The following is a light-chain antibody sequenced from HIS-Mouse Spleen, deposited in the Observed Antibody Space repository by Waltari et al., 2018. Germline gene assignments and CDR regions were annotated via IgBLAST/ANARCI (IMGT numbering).Light chain of an antibody. Sequence: DIQMTQSPSTLSASVGDRVTIPCRASQSISSWLAWYQQKPGKAPKLLIYKASSLESGVPSRFSGSGSGTEFTLTISSLQPDDFATHYCQQYNSYLGGGTKVEIK. CDR2: KAS. J-gene: IGKJ4*01. CDR1: QSISSW. V-gene: IGKV1-5*03. CDR3: QQYNSY.